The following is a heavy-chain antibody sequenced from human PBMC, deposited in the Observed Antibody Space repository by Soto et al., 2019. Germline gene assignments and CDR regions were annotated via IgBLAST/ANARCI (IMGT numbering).Heavy chain of an antibody. CDR2: ISYDGSNK. V-gene: IGHV3-30*18. CDR3: AKTYCSGGSCYGYMDV. CDR1: GFTLSSYG. J-gene: IGHJ6*03. D-gene: IGHD2-15*01. Sequence: PGXSLRLSCAASGFTLSSYGLHWFRQAPVNGLEWVAVISYDGSNKYYADSVKGRFTISRDNSKNTLYLQMNSLRAEDTAVYYCAKTYCSGGSCYGYMDVWGKGTTVTVSS.